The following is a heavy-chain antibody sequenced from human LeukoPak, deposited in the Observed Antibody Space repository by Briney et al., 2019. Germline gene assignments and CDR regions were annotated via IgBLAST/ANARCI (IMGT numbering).Heavy chain of an antibody. CDR3: AKEDGYNYDY. V-gene: IGHV3-30*18. Sequence: ERSLRLSCAASGSTFSSYGMHWVRQAPGKGLEWVAVISYDGSNKYYADSVKGRFTISRDNSKNTLYLQMNSLRAEDTAVYYCAKEDGYNYDYWGQGTLVTVSS. J-gene: IGHJ4*02. CDR2: ISYDGSNK. D-gene: IGHD5-24*01. CDR1: GSTFSSYG.